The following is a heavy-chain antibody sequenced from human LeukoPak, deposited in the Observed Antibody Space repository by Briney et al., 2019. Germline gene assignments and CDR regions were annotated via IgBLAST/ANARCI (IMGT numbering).Heavy chain of an antibody. Sequence: SETLSLTCAVYGGSFSGYYWSWIRQPPGKGLEWIGEINHSGSTNYKPSLKSRVTISVDTSKNQFSLKLSSVTAADTAVYYCARVGITMVRGRAYYFDYWGQGTLVTVSS. D-gene: IGHD3-10*01. CDR2: INHSGST. CDR1: GGSFSGYY. V-gene: IGHV4-34*01. J-gene: IGHJ4*02. CDR3: ARVGITMVRGRAYYFDY.